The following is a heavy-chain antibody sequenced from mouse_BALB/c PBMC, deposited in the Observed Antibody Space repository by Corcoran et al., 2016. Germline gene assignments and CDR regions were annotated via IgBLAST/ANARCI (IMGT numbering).Heavy chain of an antibody. D-gene: IGHD2-10*02. J-gene: IGHJ3*01. V-gene: IGHV14-3*02. Sequence: EVQLQQSGAELVKPGASVKLSCTASGFNIKDTYMHWVKQRPEQGLEWIGRIDPANGNTKYDPKFQGKATITADTSSNTAYLKLSSLTSEDTAVYYCAIGYGNFAWFAYWGQGTLVTVSA. CDR3: AIGYGNFAWFAY. CDR1: GFNIKDTY. CDR2: IDPANGNT.